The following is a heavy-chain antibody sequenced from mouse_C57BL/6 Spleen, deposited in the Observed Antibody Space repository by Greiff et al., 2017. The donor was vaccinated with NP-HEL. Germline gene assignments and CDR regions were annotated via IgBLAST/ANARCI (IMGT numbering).Heavy chain of an antibody. CDR2: ISDGGSYT. D-gene: IGHD2-4*01. CDR3: ARDGDDYDVYFDV. V-gene: IGHV5-4*01. CDR1: GFTFSSYA. J-gene: IGHJ1*03. Sequence: DVKLVESGGGLVKPGGSLKLSCAASGFTFSSYAMSWVRQTPEKRLEWVATISDGGSYTYYPDTVKGRFTISRDNAKNNLYLQMSHLKSEDTAMYYCARDGDDYDVYFDVWGTGTTVTVSS.